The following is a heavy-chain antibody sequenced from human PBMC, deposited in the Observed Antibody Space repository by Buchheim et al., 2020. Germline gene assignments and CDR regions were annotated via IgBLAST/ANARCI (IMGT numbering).Heavy chain of an antibody. CDR2: INTNTGNP. CDR1: GYTFTSYA. CDR3: ARGAHGYYYDSSGYPPSTGYYYYMDV. D-gene: IGHD3-22*01. J-gene: IGHJ6*03. Sequence: QVQLVQSGSELKKPGASVKVSCKASGYTFTSYAMNWVRQAPGQGLEWMGWINTNTGNPTYAQGFTGRFVFSLDTSVSTAYLQISSLKAEDTAVYYCARGAHGYYYDSSGYPPSTGYYYYMDVWGKGTT. V-gene: IGHV7-4-1*02.